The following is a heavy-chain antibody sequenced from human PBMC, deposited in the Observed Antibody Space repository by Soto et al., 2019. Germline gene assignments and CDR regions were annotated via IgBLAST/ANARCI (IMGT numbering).Heavy chain of an antibody. J-gene: IGHJ4*02. V-gene: IGHV3-7*01. D-gene: IGHD2-2*01. CDR1: GFTFSSYW. CDR2: IKQDGSEK. CDR3: ARVGYCSSTSCYYFDY. Sequence: GGSLILSCAASGFTFSSYWMSWVRQAPGKGLEWVANIKQDGSEKYYVDSVKGRFTISRDNAKNSLYLQMNSLRAEDTAVYYCARVGYCSSTSCYYFDYWGQGTLVTVSS.